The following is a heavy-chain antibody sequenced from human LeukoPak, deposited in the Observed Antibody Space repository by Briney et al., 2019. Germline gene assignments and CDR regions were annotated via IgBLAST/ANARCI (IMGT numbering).Heavy chain of an antibody. CDR1: GYTFTSYA. D-gene: IGHD3-3*01. J-gene: IGHJ3*02. CDR2: INAGNGNT. CDR3: ARGYYDFWSGYYTVAFDI. V-gene: IGHV1-3*01. Sequence: GASVKVSCKASGYTFTSYAMHWVRQAPGQRLEWMGWINAGNGNTKYSQRFQGRVTITRDTSASTAYMELSSLRSEDTAVYYCARGYYDFWSGYYTVAFDIWGQGTMVTVSS.